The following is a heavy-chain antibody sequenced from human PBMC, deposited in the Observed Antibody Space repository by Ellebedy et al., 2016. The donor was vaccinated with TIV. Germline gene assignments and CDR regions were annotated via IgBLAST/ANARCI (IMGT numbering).Heavy chain of an antibody. CDR1: GFTFSSYW. J-gene: IGHJ6*02. D-gene: IGHD3-16*01. V-gene: IGHV3-7*03. Sequence: GESLKISCAASGFTFSSYWMSWVRQAPGKGLEWVANIKQDGSEKYYVDSVKGRFTISRDNAKNSLYLQMNSLRAEDTAVYYCAREFVRGMDVWGQGTTVTVSS. CDR2: IKQDGSEK. CDR3: AREFVRGMDV.